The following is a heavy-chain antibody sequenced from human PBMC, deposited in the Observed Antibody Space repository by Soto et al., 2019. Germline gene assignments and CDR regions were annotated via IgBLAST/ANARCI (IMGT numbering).Heavy chain of an antibody. CDR1: GFSLSTSGVG. CDR3: AHSNLQRSSYSYGRDV. D-gene: IGHD4-4*01. CDR2: IYWDDEN. V-gene: IGHV2-5*02. J-gene: IGHJ6*02. Sequence: QITLKESGPTLVKPTQTLTLTCTFSGFSLSTSGVGVSWLRQPPEKALEWLALIYWDDENRYRPSLKSRLTITKDTTKNHVVLTMTTRDPLDTPTYHCAHSNLQRSSYSYGRDVWGQGTTVTVSS.